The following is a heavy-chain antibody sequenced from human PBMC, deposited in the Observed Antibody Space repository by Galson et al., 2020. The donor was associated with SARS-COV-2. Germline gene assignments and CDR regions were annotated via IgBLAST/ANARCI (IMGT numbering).Heavy chain of an antibody. D-gene: IGHD6-6*01. J-gene: IGHJ6*02. V-gene: IGHV3-66*02. CDR2: IYSGGNT. Sequence: GGSLRLSCAASGLIVSSSYMSWVRQAPGKGLEWVSIIYSGGNTYYADSVKGRFTISRDNSKTTLYLQMNSLRPEDTAVYFCARRMTSSWGMDVWGQGTTVTVSS. CDR1: GLIVSSSY. CDR3: ARRMTSSWGMDV.